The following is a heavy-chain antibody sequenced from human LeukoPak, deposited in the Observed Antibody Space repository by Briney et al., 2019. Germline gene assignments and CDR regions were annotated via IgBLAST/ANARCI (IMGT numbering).Heavy chain of an antibody. CDR2: IYYSGST. D-gene: IGHD3-16*02. Sequence: PSETLSLTCTVSGGSISSYYWSWIRQPPGKGLEWIGYIYYSGSTNYNPSLKSRVTISVDTSKNQFSLKLSSVTAADTAVYYCARHRSGSHSAHAFDIWGQGTMVTVSS. CDR3: ARHRSGSHSAHAFDI. V-gene: IGHV4-59*08. J-gene: IGHJ3*02. CDR1: GGSISSYY.